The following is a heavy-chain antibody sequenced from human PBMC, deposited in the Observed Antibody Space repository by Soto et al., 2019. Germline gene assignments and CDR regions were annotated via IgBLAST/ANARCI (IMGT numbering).Heavy chain of an antibody. V-gene: IGHV4-59*01. CDR1: GGSMTTYF. Sequence: PSETLSLTCTVSGGSMTTYFWSWVRQPPGKRLEWIGYISYRGDTKYNPALQSRVIISLDTSESQFSLNLSSVTSADTAIYYCARSSGMATTFDRWGQGTLVTVYS. J-gene: IGHJ4*02. CDR3: ARSSGMATTFDR. CDR2: ISYRGDT. D-gene: IGHD3-10*01.